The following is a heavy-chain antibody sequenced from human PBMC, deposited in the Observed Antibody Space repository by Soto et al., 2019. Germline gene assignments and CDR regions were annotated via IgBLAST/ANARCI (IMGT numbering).Heavy chain of an antibody. V-gene: IGHV3-48*02. Sequence: GGSLRLSCAASGFTFSSYSMNWVRQAPGKGLEWVSYISSSSSTIYYADSVKGRFTISRDNAKNSLYLQMNSLRDEDTAVYYCARPFRTNYYYGMDVWGQGTTVTVYS. CDR2: ISSSSSTI. CDR3: ARPFRTNYYYGMDV. J-gene: IGHJ6*02. D-gene: IGHD3-10*01. CDR1: GFTFSSYS.